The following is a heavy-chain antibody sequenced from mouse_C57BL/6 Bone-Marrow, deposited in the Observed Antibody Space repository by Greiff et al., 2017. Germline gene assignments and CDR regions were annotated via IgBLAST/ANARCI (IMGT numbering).Heavy chain of an antibody. V-gene: IGHV1-26*01. CDR1: GYTFTDYY. CDR2: INPNNGGT. Sequence: VQLQQSGPELVKPGASVKISCKASGYTFTDYYMNWVKQSHGKSLEWIGDINPNNGGTSYNQKFKGKATLTVDKSSSTAYMELRSLTSEDSAVXYCALWFAYWGQGTLVTVSA. CDR3: ALWFAY. J-gene: IGHJ3*01.